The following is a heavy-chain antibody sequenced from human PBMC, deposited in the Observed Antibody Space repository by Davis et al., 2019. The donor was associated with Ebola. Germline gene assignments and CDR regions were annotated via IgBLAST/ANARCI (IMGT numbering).Heavy chain of an antibody. CDR3: ARWEWLRRAFDI. CDR2: IYSGGST. CDR1: GFTFSSYA. Sequence: GESLKISCAASGFTFSSYAMSWVRQAPGKGLEWVSVIYSGGSTYYADSVKGRFTISRDNSKNTLYLQMNSLRAEDTAVYYCARWEWLRRAFDIWGQGTMVTVSS. J-gene: IGHJ3*02. D-gene: IGHD5-12*01. V-gene: IGHV3-66*01.